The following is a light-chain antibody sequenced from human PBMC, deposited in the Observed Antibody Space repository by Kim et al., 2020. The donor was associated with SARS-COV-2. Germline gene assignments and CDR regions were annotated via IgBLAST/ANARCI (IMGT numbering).Light chain of an antibody. CDR3: AAWDGSLNGMV. V-gene: IGLV1-36*01. CDR1: TSNIGSNA. CDR2: FDD. Sequence: QSVLTQPPSVSEAPHQRVTISCSGSTSNIGSNAVNWYQQVPGKSPKLLIYFDDLLPSGVSDRFSGSKSGTSASLAISGLQSEDEGDYYCAAWDGSLNGMVFGGGTQLTVL. J-gene: IGLJ3*02.